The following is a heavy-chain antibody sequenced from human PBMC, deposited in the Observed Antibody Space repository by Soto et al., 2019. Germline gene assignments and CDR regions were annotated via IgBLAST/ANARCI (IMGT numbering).Heavy chain of an antibody. CDR1: GGSISSYY. D-gene: IGHD3-10*01. J-gene: IGHJ3*02. V-gene: IGHV4-59*01. CDR2: IYYSGST. Sequence: QVQLQESGPGLVKPSETMSLTCTVSGGSISSYYWSWIRQPPGKGLERIGYIYYSGSTNYNPSLKSRVTISVDTSKNQFSLKLSSVTAADTAVYYCARDHGGTMVRGVIYDAFDIWGQGTMVTVSS. CDR3: ARDHGGTMVRGVIYDAFDI.